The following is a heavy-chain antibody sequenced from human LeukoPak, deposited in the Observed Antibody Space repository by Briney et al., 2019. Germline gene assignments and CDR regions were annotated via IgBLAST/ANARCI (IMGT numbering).Heavy chain of an antibody. CDR3: AKAGDHSYFDY. Sequence: PGGSLRLSCAASGFTFASYAMSWVRQAPGKGLEWVSTISGSGGSTYYADSVKGRFTISRDNSKNTLYLQMNSLRAEDTALYYCAKAGDHSYFDYWGQGTLVTVSS. V-gene: IGHV3-23*01. D-gene: IGHD4-11*01. CDR2: ISGSGGST. CDR1: GFTFASYA. J-gene: IGHJ4*02.